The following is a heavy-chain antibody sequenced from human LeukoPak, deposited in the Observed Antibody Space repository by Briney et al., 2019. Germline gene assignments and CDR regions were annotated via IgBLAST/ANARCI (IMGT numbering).Heavy chain of an antibody. V-gene: IGHV4-38-2*01. J-gene: IGHJ4*02. CDR2: INPSGTT. CDR1: GHSISSGYN. D-gene: IGHD3-22*01. Sequence: SETLSLTCAVPGHSISSGYNWGWIRQPPGKGLEWIGSINPSGTTYYNPSLKSRVTISVDTSNNQFSLKLNSVTAADTAVYYCARSYYDSGGYKYDFWGQGTLVIVSS. CDR3: ARSYYDSGGYKYDF.